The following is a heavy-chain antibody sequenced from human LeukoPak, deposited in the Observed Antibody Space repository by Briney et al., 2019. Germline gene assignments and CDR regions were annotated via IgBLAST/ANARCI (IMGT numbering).Heavy chain of an antibody. CDR2: IYYSGST. J-gene: IGHJ5*02. Sequence: SETLSLTCNVSGGSISSYYWSWIRQPPGKGLEWIGYIYYSGSTSYNPSLKSRVTISVDTSKNQFSLKLSSVTAADTAVYYCARDHCSSTSCHPWFDPWGQGTLVTVSS. D-gene: IGHD2-2*01. CDR3: ARDHCSSTSCHPWFDP. CDR1: GGSISSYY. V-gene: IGHV4-59*01.